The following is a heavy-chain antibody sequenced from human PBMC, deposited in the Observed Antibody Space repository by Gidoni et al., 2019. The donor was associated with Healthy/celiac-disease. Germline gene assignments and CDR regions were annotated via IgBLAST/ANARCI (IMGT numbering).Heavy chain of an antibody. V-gene: IGHV3-48*03. CDR2: ISSSGSTI. CDR1: GFTFSSYE. D-gene: IGHD2-21*02. CDR3: ARGNVAEEWVVTATINIDY. J-gene: IGHJ4*02. Sequence: EVQLVESGGGLVQPGGSLRLPCAASGFTFSSYEMNWVRQAPGKGLEWVSYISSSGSTIYYADSVKGRFTISRDNAKNSLYLQMNSLRAEDTAVYYCARGNVAEEWVVTATINIDYWGQGTLVTVSS.